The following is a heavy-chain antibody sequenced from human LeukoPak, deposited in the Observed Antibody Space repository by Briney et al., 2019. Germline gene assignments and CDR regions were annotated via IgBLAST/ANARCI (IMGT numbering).Heavy chain of an antibody. D-gene: IGHD4-23*01. Sequence: SETLSLTCAVYGGSFRGYYWSWIRQPPGKGLEWIGEINHSGSTNYNPSLKSRVTISVDTSKNQFSLKLSSVTAADTAVYYCARGRVTDGGTSNYWGQGTLVTVSS. J-gene: IGHJ4*02. CDR1: GGSFRGYY. CDR3: ARGRVTDGGTSNY. V-gene: IGHV4-34*01. CDR2: INHSGST.